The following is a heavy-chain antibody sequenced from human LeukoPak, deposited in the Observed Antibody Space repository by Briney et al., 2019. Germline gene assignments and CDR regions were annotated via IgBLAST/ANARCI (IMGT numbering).Heavy chain of an antibody. CDR1: GGSIGGYY. Sequence: PSETLSLTCTVSGGSIGGYYWSWIRQPPGKGLEWIGYIYYNGNTNYNASLKGRVTISVDTSKNQFSLKLSSVTAADTAVYYCARRYTVTTFFDYWGQGTLVTVSS. CDR2: IYYNGNT. CDR3: ARRYTVTTFFDY. D-gene: IGHD4-11*01. V-gene: IGHV4-59*08. J-gene: IGHJ4*02.